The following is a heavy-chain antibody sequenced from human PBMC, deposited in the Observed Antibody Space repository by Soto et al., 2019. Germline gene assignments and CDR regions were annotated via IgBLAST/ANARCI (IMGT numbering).Heavy chain of an antibody. CDR2: IVVGSGDT. J-gene: IGHJ6*02. D-gene: IGHD2-15*01. V-gene: IGHV1-58*01. Sequence: SVKVSCKASGFTFSSSAVQWVRQSRGQRLEWIGWIVVGSGDTKYAQKFQERVTIDRDMSIGTAYMELSSLRAEDTAVYYCAAEPHFTASQGGGYYYYGMDVCGQGTTVTVSS. CDR1: GFTFSSSA. CDR3: AAEPHFTASQGGGYYYYGMDV.